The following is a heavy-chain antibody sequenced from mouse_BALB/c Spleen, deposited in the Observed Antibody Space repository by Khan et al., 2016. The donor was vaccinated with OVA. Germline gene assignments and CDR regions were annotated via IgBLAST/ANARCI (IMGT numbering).Heavy chain of an antibody. V-gene: IGHV1-77*01. CDR1: GYTFTDYV. Sequence: QVQLKQSGPELVKPGASVKMSCKASGYTFTDYVINWVKQRTGQGLEWIGQIYPGSGSAYYNEKFKGKATLTADKSSNTAYMQLSSLTSEDSAVXFCARGGYDAFAYWGQGTLVTVSA. J-gene: IGHJ3*01. CDR2: IYPGSGSA. CDR3: ARGGYDAFAY. D-gene: IGHD2-2*01.